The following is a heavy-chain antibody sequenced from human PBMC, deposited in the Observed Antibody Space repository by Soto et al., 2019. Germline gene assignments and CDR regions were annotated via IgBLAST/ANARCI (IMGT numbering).Heavy chain of an antibody. CDR3: ANSEYSRYKNIDV. CDR2: ISYDGTIK. J-gene: IGHJ6*02. V-gene: IGHV3-30*18. CDR1: GSTFRSYG. D-gene: IGHD5-18*01. Sequence: GSLRLSCAASGSTFRSYGMHWVRQAPGRGLEWVALISYDGTIKFYADSVRGRFTISRDNSKNTLYLQINSLRTEDTAVYYCANSEYSRYKNIDVWGQGTTVTVSS.